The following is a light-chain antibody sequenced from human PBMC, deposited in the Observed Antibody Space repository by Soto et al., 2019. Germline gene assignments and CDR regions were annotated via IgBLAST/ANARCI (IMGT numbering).Light chain of an antibody. J-gene: IGLJ1*01. CDR1: SSDVGGYNY. CDR3: SSYTSSRTLYV. V-gene: IGLV2-14*01. CDR2: DVS. Sequence: QSALTQPASVSGSPGQSITISCTGTSSDVGGYNYVSWYQQHPGKAPKLMIYDVSNRPSGVSNRFSGSKSGNTASLTISWLQAEDEADYYCSSYTSSRTLYVFGTGTKLTVL.